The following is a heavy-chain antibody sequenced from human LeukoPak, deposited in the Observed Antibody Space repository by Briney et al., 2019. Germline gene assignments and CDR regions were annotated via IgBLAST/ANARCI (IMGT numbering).Heavy chain of an antibody. CDR1: GGSISSYY. CDR2: IYTSGST. D-gene: IGHD4-17*01. J-gene: IGHJ4*02. V-gene: IGHV4-4*09. CDR3: ARTNGDYVTFDY. Sequence: PSETLSLTCTVSGGSISSYYWSWIRQPPGKGLEWIGYIYTSGSTNYNPSLKSRVTISVDTSKNQFSLKLSSVTAADTAVYYCARTNGDYVTFDYWGQGTLVTVSS.